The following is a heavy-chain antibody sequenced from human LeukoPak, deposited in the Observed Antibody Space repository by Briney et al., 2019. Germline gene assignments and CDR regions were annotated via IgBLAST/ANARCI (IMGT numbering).Heavy chain of an antibody. J-gene: IGHJ4*02. Sequence: GGSLRLSCAASGFTFSSYAMSWVRQAPGKGLEWVSAISGSGGSTYYAGSVKGRFTISRDNSKNTLYLQMNSLRAEDTAVYYCAKATIFGVVVGYWGQGTLVTVSS. V-gene: IGHV3-23*01. D-gene: IGHD3-3*01. CDR2: ISGSGGST. CDR1: GFTFSSYA. CDR3: AKATIFGVVVGY.